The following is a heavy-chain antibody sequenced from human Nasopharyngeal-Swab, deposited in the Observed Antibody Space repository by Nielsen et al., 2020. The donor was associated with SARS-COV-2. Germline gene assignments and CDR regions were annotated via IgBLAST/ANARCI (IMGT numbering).Heavy chain of an antibody. CDR1: GYSFSNYW. CDR2: VDSSGSYT. Sequence: GGSLRLSCEGSGYSFSNYWISWVRQVPGKGLEWMGKVDSSGSYTTYSPSLRGHVTISVDRSISTAYLQWSSLKASDTAMYYCARQYQNYFGSGDYHGAFDIWGQGTMVTVSS. J-gene: IGHJ3*02. CDR3: ARQYQNYFGSGDYHGAFDI. V-gene: IGHV5-10-1*01. D-gene: IGHD3-10*01.